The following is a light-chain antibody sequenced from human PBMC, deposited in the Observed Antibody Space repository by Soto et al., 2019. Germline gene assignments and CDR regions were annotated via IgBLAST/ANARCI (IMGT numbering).Light chain of an antibody. V-gene: IGKV1-27*01. Sequence: DIQMTQSPSSVSASVGDRVTITCRASQGIINYLAWYQQKPGKAPKLLIYAASTLQSGVTSRFSGSGSGTDFTLTISGLQPEDVATDYCQKYNSAPLSFGGGTKVDIK. CDR3: QKYNSAPLS. CDR2: AAS. J-gene: IGKJ4*01. CDR1: QGIINY.